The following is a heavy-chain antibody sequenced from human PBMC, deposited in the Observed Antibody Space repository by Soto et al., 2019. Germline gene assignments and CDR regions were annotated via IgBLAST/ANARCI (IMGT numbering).Heavy chain of an antibody. CDR2: INHSGST. CDR3: ARGHRVPGVPAARRHYYYYMDV. CDR1: GGSFSGYY. V-gene: IGHV4-34*01. D-gene: IGHD2-2*01. Sequence: SETLSLTCAVYGGSFSGYYWSWIRQPPGKGLEWIGEINHSGSTNYNPSLKSRVTISVDTSKNQFSLKLSSVTAADTAVYYCARGHRVPGVPAARRHYYYYMDVWGKGTTVTVSS. J-gene: IGHJ6*03.